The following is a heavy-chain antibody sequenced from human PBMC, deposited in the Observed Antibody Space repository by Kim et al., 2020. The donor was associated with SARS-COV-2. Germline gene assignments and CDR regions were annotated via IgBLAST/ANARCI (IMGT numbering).Heavy chain of an antibody. J-gene: IGHJ4*02. D-gene: IGHD4-4*01. CDR1: GFTFSSYE. CDR2: IIGSGTTI. CDR3: ARGPNYSPLDY. Sequence: GGSLRLSCTASGFTFSSYEMNWVRQAPGKGLEWVSYIIGSGTTIYYADSVRGRFTISSDNDKNSLFLQMNSLRAEDTAGYYCARGPNYSPLDYWCQGSLV. V-gene: IGHV3-48*03.